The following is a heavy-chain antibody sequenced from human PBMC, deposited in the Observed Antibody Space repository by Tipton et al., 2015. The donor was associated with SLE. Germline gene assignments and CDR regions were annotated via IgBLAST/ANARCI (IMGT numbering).Heavy chain of an antibody. Sequence: GSLRLSCAASRFTFSTYGMRWVRRSPEKGLEWVSRISGSDGSTYYADSVKGRFTISRDNSKNTLYLQMNSLRAEDTAVYYCARRNSESGAFDMWGQGTLVTVSS. J-gene: IGHJ3*02. CDR2: ISGSDGST. CDR1: RFTFSTYG. V-gene: IGHV3-23*01. D-gene: IGHD3-10*01. CDR3: ARRNSESGAFDM.